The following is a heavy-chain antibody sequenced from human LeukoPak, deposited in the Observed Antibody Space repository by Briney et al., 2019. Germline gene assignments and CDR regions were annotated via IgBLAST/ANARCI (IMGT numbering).Heavy chain of an antibody. CDR3: ASDTVDTALGIDY. J-gene: IGHJ4*02. D-gene: IGHD5-18*01. CDR1: GFTLSRYW. CDR2: INSDGSST. Sequence: GSLSLSCAASGFTLSRYWMHWVRQAPGKGLVWVSCINSDGSSTAYADSVKGRFTISRDNAKNTLYLQMNSLRAEDTAVYYCASDTVDTALGIDYWGQGTLVTVSS. V-gene: IGHV3-74*01.